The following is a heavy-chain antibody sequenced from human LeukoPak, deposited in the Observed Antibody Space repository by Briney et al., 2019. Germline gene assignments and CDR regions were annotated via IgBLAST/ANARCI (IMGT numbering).Heavy chain of an antibody. CDR3: ARSGSGSYALDY. J-gene: IGHJ4*02. CDR2: INPNSGGT. D-gene: IGHD1-26*01. V-gene: IGHV1-2*04. CDR1: GFTFTSSA. Sequence: ASVKVSCKASGFTFTSSAVRWVRQAPGQGLEWMGWINPNSGGTNYAQKFQGWVTMTRDMSISTAYMELSRLRSDDTAVYYCARSGSGSYALDYWGQGTLVTVSS.